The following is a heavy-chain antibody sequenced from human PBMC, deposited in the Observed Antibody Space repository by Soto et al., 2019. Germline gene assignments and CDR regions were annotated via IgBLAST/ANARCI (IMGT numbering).Heavy chain of an antibody. V-gene: IGHV1-18*01. Sequence: QVQLVQSGPEVKKPGASVTVSCKTSGYTFTSYGISWVRQAPGQGLEWMGCSSTYKGNTNYAQKFQGRVTMTTDTSTSTAYMELRSLISYDTAVYYCATRSPAFDYWGQGTLVTVSS. J-gene: IGHJ4*02. CDR1: GYTFTSYG. CDR2: SSTYKGNT. CDR3: ATRSPAFDY.